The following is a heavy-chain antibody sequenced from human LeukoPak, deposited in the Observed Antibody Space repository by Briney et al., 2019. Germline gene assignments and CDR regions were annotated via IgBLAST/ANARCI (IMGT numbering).Heavy chain of an antibody. CDR3: ARASYYDSTDYYTTKWFDP. D-gene: IGHD3-22*01. Sequence: GGSLRLSCAASGFTFSGSAMHWVRQAPGKGLEWVAMISYDGSETYYAESVKGRFSISRDNSKSTLYLQVKSLGAEDTAMYYCARASYYDSTDYYTTKWFDPWGQGTLVTVSS. CDR2: ISYDGSET. CDR1: GFTFSGSA. J-gene: IGHJ5*02. V-gene: IGHV3-30*04.